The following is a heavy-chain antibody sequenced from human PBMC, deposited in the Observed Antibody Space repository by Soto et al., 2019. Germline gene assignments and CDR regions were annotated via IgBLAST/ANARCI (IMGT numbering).Heavy chain of an antibody. Sequence: QMQLQESGPGLVKPSETLSLACTVSGGSASSPKYFWSWLRQPPGKGLEWVAYIYNNGKTNYNPSPKSPATISVDTAKNQCSLKLTSVTGADSAVYFWARTVMPVGNLPAFDHWGQGVLVTVSS. CDR3: ARTVMPVGNLPAFDH. J-gene: IGHJ4*02. D-gene: IGHD7-27*01. CDR1: GGSASSPKYF. V-gene: IGHV4-61*01. CDR2: IYNNGKT.